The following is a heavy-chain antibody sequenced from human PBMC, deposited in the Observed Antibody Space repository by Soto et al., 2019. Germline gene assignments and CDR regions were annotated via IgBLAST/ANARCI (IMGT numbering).Heavy chain of an antibody. CDR2: LSDGGGST. CDR3: ATEGTPSPYNWFDP. CDR1: GFTFSNYA. J-gene: IGHJ5*02. V-gene: IGHV3-23*01. D-gene: IGHD2-15*01. Sequence: GESLKISCAASGFTFSNYAISWVRQAPGKGLEWVSGLSDGGGSTFYADSVKGRFTISRDNAKNTLYLQMSSLRAEDTAVYYCATEGTPSPYNWFDPWGQGTLVTVYS.